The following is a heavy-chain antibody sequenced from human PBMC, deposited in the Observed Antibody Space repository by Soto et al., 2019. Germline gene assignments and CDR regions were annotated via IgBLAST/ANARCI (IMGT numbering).Heavy chain of an antibody. CDR1: GGSISSYY. Sequence: SETLSLTCTVSGGSISSYYWSWIRQPPGKGLEWIGYIYYSGSTNYNPSLKSRVTISVDTSKNQFSLKLSSVTAADTAVYYCASGPVYDSSGYYFDYWGQGTLVTVSS. D-gene: IGHD3-22*01. CDR3: ASGPVYDSSGYYFDY. CDR2: IYYSGST. V-gene: IGHV4-59*01. J-gene: IGHJ4*02.